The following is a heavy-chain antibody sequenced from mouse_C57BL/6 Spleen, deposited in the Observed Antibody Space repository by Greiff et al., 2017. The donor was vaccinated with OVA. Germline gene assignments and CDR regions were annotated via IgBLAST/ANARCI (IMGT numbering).Heavy chain of an antibody. D-gene: IGHD1-1*01. CDR3: ARTITTVVEDCYFEG. V-gene: IGHV1-82*01. J-gene: IGHJ1*03. CDR2: IYPGAGDT. CDR1: GYAFSSSW. Sequence: VKLQESGPELVKPGASVKISCKASGYAFSSSWMNWVKQRPGKGLEWIGRIYPGAGDTNYNGKFTGKATLTADKSSSTAYMQLSSLTSEDSAVYFCARTITTVVEDCYFEGWGTGITVTVST.